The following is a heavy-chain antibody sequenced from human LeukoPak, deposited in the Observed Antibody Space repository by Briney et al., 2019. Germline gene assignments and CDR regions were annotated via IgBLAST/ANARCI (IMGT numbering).Heavy chain of an antibody. V-gene: IGHV3-33*01. D-gene: IGHD3-16*02. CDR3: AREYYDYVWGSYRFYGMDV. CDR2: IWYDGSNK. CDR1: GFTFSSYG. J-gene: IGHJ6*04. Sequence: GGSLRLSCAASGFTFSSYGMHWVRKAPGKGLEWVAVIWYDGSNKYYADSVKGRFTISRDNSKNTLYLQMNSLRAEDTAVYYCAREYYDYVWGSYRFYGMDVWGKGTTVTVSS.